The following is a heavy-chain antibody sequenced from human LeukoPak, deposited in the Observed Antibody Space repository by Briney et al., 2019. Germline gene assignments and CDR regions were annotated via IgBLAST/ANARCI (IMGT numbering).Heavy chain of an antibody. Sequence: GGSLRLSCAASGFTFSSYAMSWVRQAPGKGLEWVSAISGSGGSTYYADSVKGRFTVSRDNSKNTLYLQINSLRGEDTAVYYCAKGKYSSGGVPDYWGQGTLVTVSS. J-gene: IGHJ4*02. CDR3: AKGKYSSGGVPDY. D-gene: IGHD6-19*01. V-gene: IGHV3-23*01. CDR2: ISGSGGST. CDR1: GFTFSSYA.